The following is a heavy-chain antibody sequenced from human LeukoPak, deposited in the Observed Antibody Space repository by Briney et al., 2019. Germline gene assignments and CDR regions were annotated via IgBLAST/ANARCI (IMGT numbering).Heavy chain of an antibody. J-gene: IGHJ4*02. D-gene: IGHD3-22*01. CDR3: AVRYYYDSSGYGDY. Sequence: SVKVSCKASGGTFSSYAISWVRQAPGQGLEWMGRIIPILGIANYAQKFQGRVTITADKSTSTAYMELSSLRSEDTAVYYCAVRYYYDSSGYGDYWGQGTLVTVSS. CDR1: GGTFSSYA. V-gene: IGHV1-69*04. CDR2: IIPILGIA.